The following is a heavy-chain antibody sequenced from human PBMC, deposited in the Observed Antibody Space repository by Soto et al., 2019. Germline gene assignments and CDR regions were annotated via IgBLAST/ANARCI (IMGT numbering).Heavy chain of an antibody. CDR3: TRDLLPIVGYYYYMDV. CDR1: GYTFTTYY. D-gene: IGHD1-26*01. J-gene: IGHJ6*03. CDR2: INPNGGST. Sequence: QVQLVQSGAEVKKPGASVNVSCKASGYTFTTYYMHWVRQAPGQGLEWMGVINPNGGSTTYAQKFQGRFTMTRDTSRSTVYMELSSLRSEDTAVYYCTRDLLPIVGYYYYMDVWGKGTTVTVSS. V-gene: IGHV1-46*03.